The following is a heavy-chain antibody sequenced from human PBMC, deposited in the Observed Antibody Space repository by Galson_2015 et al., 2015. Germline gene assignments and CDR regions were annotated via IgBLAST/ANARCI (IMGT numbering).Heavy chain of an antibody. CDR1: GFTFSSYG. J-gene: IGHJ4*02. D-gene: IGHD6-19*01. V-gene: IGHV3-30*03. CDR2: ISYDGSNK. CDR3: ARDENSSGWYRTVDY. Sequence: SVRLSCAASGFTFSSYGMHWVRQAPGKGLEWVAVISYDGSNKYYADSVKGRFTISRDNSKNTLYLQMNSLRAEDTAVYYCARDENSSGWYRTVDYWGQGTLVTVSS.